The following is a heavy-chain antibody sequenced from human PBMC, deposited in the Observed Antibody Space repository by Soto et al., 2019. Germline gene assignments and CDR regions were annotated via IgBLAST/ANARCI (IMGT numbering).Heavy chain of an antibody. V-gene: IGHV4-30-2*01. D-gene: IGHD1-26*01. CDR3: ARDRLGSGSYDY. J-gene: IGHJ4*02. CDR1: GGSLSSSTYS. CDR2: IYHSGST. Sequence: PSETLSLTCAVSGGSLSSSTYSGNWIRQPPGKGLEWIGYIYHSGSTSYNPSLNSRVTISVDRSKNQFSLRLNSVTAADTAVYYCARDRLGSGSYDYWGQGTLVTVSS.